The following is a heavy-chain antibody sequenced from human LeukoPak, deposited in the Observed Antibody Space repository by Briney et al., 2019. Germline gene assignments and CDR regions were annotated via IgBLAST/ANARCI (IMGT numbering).Heavy chain of an antibody. CDR3: AKGRILWFGEQSDFDY. CDR2: ISDSGAYT. J-gene: IGHJ4*02. D-gene: IGHD3-10*01. V-gene: IGHV3-23*01. Sequence: GGSLRLSCAASGFTFTKYGMSWVRQAPGKGLEWISTISDSGAYTYYADFVKGRFTVFRDNSKNMVFLEVNSLRAEDTATYFCAKGRILWFGEQSDFDYWGQGTLVTVSS. CDR1: GFTFTKYG.